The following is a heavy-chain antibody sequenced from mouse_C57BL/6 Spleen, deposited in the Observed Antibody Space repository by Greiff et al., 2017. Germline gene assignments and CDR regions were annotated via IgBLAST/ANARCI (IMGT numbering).Heavy chain of an antibody. V-gene: IGHV1-55*01. CDR3: ARPYDYDGLAMDY. Sequence: VQLQQPGAELVKPGASVKMSCKASGYTFTSYWITWVKQRPGQGLEWIGDIYPGSGSTNYNEKFKSKATLTVDTSSSTAYMQLSSLTSEDSAVYYCARPYDYDGLAMDYWGQGTSVTVSS. D-gene: IGHD2-4*01. CDR1: GYTFTSYW. CDR2: IYPGSGST. J-gene: IGHJ4*01.